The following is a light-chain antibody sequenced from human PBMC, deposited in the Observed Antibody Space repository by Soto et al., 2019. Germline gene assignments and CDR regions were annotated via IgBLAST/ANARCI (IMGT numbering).Light chain of an antibody. V-gene: IGKV3-20*01. J-gene: IGKJ1*01. CDR3: QHYGISPR. CDR2: GAS. Sequence: IVLTQSPGTLSLSTGERASLSCRASQSVTTSYLAWYQRKPGQAPRLLIYGASSRATGTPNRFSGSGSGTDFTLTISRLEPEDCAVYYCQHYGISPRFGQGTKVDI. CDR1: QSVTTSY.